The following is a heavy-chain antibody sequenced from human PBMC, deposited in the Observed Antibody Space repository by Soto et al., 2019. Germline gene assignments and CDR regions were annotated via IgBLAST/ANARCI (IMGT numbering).Heavy chain of an antibody. D-gene: IGHD4-17*01. CDR2: FYPGDSDT. CDR3: ASPNYGGNYYGMDV. CDR1: GYSFTSYW. J-gene: IGHJ6*02. Sequence: GEALKISCKGSGYSFTSYWIGWVRQMPGKGLEWMVFFYPGDSDTRYSPSFQGQVTISADKSINTAFLQWSSLKASDTAMYYGASPNYGGNYYGMDVWGQGTTVTVSS. V-gene: IGHV5-51*01.